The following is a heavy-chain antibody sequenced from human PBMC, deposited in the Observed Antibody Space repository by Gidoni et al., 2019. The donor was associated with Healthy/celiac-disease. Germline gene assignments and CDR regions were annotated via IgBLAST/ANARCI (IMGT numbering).Heavy chain of an antibody. J-gene: IGHJ4*02. Sequence: QVQLLESGGGVVQPGRSLRLSCAASGFTFSSYGLHWVRQAPGKGLEWVAVIAYDGSNKYYADSVKGRFTISRDNSKNTRYLQMNSLRAEDTAVYDCAKQLERVLWGIAVAGTGIVDYWGQGTLVTVSS. CDR2: IAYDGSNK. D-gene: IGHD6-19*01. CDR1: GFTFSSYG. CDR3: AKQLERVLWGIAVAGTGIVDY. V-gene: IGHV3-30*18.